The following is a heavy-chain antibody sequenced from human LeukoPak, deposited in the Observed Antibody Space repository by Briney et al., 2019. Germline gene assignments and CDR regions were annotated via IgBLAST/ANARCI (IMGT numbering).Heavy chain of an antibody. V-gene: IGHV4-39*07. CDR1: GGSISSSSYY. Sequence: SETLSLTCTVSGGSISSSSYYWGWIRQPPGKGLEWIGSIYYSGSTYYNPSLKSRVTISVDTSKNQFSLKLSSVTAADTAVYYCARVGTMIVVAIDRGPVDYWGQGTLVTVSS. CDR2: IYYSGST. J-gene: IGHJ4*02. D-gene: IGHD3-22*01. CDR3: ARVGTMIVVAIDRGPVDY.